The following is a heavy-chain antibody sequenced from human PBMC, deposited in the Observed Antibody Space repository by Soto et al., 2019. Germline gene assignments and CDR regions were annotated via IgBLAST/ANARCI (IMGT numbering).Heavy chain of an antibody. D-gene: IGHD3-3*01. CDR1: GGTFSSYA. Sequence: EASVKVSCKASGGTFSSYAISWVRQAPGQGLEWMGGIIPIFGTANYAQKFQGRVTITADESTSTAYMELSSLRSEDTAVYYCARNGFLEWPRDGYFQHWGQGTLVTVSS. CDR2: IIPIFGTA. V-gene: IGHV1-69*13. J-gene: IGHJ1*01. CDR3: ARNGFLEWPRDGYFQH.